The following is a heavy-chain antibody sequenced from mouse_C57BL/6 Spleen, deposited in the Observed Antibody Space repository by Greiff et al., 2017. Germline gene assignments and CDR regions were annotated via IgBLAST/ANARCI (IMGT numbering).Heavy chain of an antibody. D-gene: IGHD2-4*01. Sequence: VQLQQPGAELVKPGASVKLSCKASGFTFTSYWMQWVKQRPGQGLEWIGEIDPTDSSTNYNQKFKGKATLTVDTSSSTAYMQLSRLTSEDSAVYYCARSVDYDGADWGQGTLVTVAA. CDR1: GFTFTSYW. J-gene: IGHJ3*01. V-gene: IGHV1-50*01. CDR2: IDPTDSST. CDR3: ARSVDYDGAD.